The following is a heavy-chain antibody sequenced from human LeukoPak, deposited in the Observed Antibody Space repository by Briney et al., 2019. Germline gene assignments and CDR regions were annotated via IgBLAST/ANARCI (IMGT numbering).Heavy chain of an antibody. D-gene: IGHD6-6*01. CDR1: GYTFTSYG. Sequence: ASVKVSCKASGYTFTSYGIRWVRQAPGQGLEWMGWISAYNGNTNYAQKLQGRVTMTTDTYTSTAYMELRSLRSDDTAVYYCARDLSLIYSSSSGREGYWGQGTLVTVSS. CDR2: ISAYNGNT. V-gene: IGHV1-18*01. J-gene: IGHJ4*02. CDR3: ARDLSLIYSSSSGREGY.